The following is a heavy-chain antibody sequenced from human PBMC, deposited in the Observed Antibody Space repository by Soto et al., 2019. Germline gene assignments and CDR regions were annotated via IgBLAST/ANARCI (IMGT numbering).Heavy chain of an antibody. V-gene: IGHV5-51*01. Sequence: EVQLVQSGAEVKKPGESLKISCRGSGYSFTTYWIGWVRQMPGKGLEWMAIIYPGDSATLYSPSLQGQVTISADKSVSTAFLQWSSLKASDTGMYYCAVRGYLATIVYWGQGTLVTVFS. CDR2: IYPGDSAT. CDR1: GYSFTTYW. D-gene: IGHD5-12*01. CDR3: AVRGYLATIVY. J-gene: IGHJ4*02.